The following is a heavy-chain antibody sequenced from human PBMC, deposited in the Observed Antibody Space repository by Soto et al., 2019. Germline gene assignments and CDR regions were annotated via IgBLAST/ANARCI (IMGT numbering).Heavy chain of an antibody. J-gene: IGHJ6*01. V-gene: IGHV3-33*01. D-gene: IGHD3-10*01. CDR3: ARPSYGSPDYYGMDV. CDR1: GFTFSNFG. CDR2: IWYDGSIK. Sequence: QVQLVESGGGVVQPGRSLRLSCAASGFTFSNFGMHWVRQAPGKGLEWVAVIWYDGSIKYYTDSLKGRFTISRDNSKNTLYLQMNSLRAEDTAVYYCARPSYGSPDYYGMDVW.